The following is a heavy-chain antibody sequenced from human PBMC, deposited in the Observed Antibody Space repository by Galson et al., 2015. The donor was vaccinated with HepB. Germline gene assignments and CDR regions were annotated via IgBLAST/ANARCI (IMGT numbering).Heavy chain of an antibody. V-gene: IGHV3-7*01. D-gene: IGHD3-10*01. CDR2: IKQDGSET. CDR3: ARGGIKVRRSMTR. J-gene: IGHJ1*01. CDR1: GFSFSYHW. Sequence: SLRLSCAASGFSFSYHWMTWVRQAPGKGLEWVANIKQDGSETDYVQSVKGRFTISRDNTKNSLFLQMNSLRVEDTAMYYCARGGIKVRRSMTRCGQGTLVTGSS.